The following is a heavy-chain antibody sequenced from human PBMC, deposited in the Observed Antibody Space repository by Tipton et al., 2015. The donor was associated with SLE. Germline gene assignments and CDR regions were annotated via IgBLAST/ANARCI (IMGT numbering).Heavy chain of an antibody. CDR2: ISWNSGSI. Sequence: SLRLSCAASGFTFDDYAMHWVRQAPGKGLEWVSGISWNSGSIGYADSVKGRFTISRDSAKNTLYLQMNSLRAEDTAVYYCAPERYSSSWSVDYWGQGTLVTVSS. V-gene: IGHV3-9*01. J-gene: IGHJ4*02. CDR3: APERYSSSWSVDY. CDR1: GFTFDDYA. D-gene: IGHD6-13*01.